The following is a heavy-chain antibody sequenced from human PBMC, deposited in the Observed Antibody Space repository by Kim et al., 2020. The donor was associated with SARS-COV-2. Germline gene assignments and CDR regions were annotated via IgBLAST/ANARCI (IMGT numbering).Heavy chain of an antibody. V-gene: IGHV3-66*01. CDR2: MYSGGYT. CDR1: GFTASRKY. CDR3: ARDDNSYYFDY. Sequence: GGSLRLSCAASGFTASRKYMSWVRQAPGKGLEWVSVMYSGGYTYYVDSVKGRFTIPRDNSKNTLYLQMNSLRAEDTAVYYCARDDNSYYFDYCGQGPLVTVS. J-gene: IGHJ4*02. D-gene: IGHD1-1*01.